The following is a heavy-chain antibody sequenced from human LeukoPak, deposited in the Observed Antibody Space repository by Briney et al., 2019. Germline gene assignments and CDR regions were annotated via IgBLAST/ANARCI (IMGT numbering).Heavy chain of an antibody. CDR1: GGSFSGYY. CDR2: IYSGGST. D-gene: IGHD1-26*01. V-gene: IGHV3-66*01. CDR3: AREGEYYMDV. Sequence: ETLSLTCAVYGGSFSGYYWSWVRQAPGKGLEWVSVIYSGGSTYYADSVKGRFTISRDNSKNTLYLQMNSLRAEDTAVYYCAREGEYYMDVWGKGTTVTISS. J-gene: IGHJ6*03.